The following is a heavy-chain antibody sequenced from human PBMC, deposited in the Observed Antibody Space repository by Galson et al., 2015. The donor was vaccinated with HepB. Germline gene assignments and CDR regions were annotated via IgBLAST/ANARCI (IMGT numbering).Heavy chain of an antibody. CDR2: TWHDGSNS. D-gene: IGHD6-25*01. V-gene: IGHV3-33*08. Sequence: SLRLSCAASGFTFSRYGMHWVRQVPGKGLEWVALTWHDGSNSFYAASVKGRFTIARDNSQNTLYLHMTKLRAEDTALYYCAREAHIAAPASFDYWGQGTLVTVSS. CDR3: AREAHIAAPASFDY. J-gene: IGHJ4*02. CDR1: GFTFSRYG.